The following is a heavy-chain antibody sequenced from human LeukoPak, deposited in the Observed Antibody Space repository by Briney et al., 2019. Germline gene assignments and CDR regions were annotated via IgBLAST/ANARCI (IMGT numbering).Heavy chain of an antibody. Sequence: SQTLSLTWALSGDIVSSNSVTWNWIRQTPSRGLEWLGRTYYRSTLYNDYAVSVRGRITVNPDTSKNQFSLHLNSVTPEDTAVYYCARRLTQYDCFDPWGQGILVTVSS. D-gene: IGHD2-2*01. CDR3: ARRLTQYDCFDP. CDR1: GDIVSSNSVT. CDR2: TYYRSTLYN. J-gene: IGHJ5*02. V-gene: IGHV6-1*01.